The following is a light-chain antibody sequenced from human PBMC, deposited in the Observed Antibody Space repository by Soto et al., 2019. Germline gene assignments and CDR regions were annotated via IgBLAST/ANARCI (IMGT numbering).Light chain of an antibody. Sequence: EIVMTQSPATLSVSPGERATLSCRASQSINTNLAWYQQKPGQAPRLLIYGASTRATGIPARFSGSGSGTDFTLTISSLQSEDFAVYYCQQYTNWPRTFGQGTKVDIK. CDR2: GAS. V-gene: IGKV3-15*01. CDR3: QQYTNWPRT. J-gene: IGKJ1*01. CDR1: QSINTN.